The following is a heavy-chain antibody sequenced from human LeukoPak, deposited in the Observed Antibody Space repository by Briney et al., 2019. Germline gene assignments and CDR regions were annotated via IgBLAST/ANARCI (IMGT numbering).Heavy chain of an antibody. Sequence: PGGSLRLSCAASGLTYRIYSMIWARQARGKGLEWVSYISSSSSTIYYADSVKGRFTSSRDNAKNSLYLQMNSLRDEDTAVYYCARDLSGRYAFDIWGQGTMVTVSS. CDR1: GLTYRIYS. CDR3: ARDLSGRYAFDI. D-gene: IGHD3-10*01. CDR2: ISSSSSTI. V-gene: IGHV3-48*02. J-gene: IGHJ3*02.